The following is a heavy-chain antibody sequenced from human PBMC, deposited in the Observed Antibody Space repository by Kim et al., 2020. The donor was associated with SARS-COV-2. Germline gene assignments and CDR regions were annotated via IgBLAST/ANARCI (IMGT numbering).Heavy chain of an antibody. V-gene: IGHV3-9*01. Sequence: GGSLRLSCAASGFTFGDYVMHWVRQAPGKGLEWVSGISWNSGSIGYADSVKGRFTISRDNAKNSLYLQMNSLRAEDTALYYCAKGPSLYYYDSSGYYLFDYWGQGTLVTVSS. J-gene: IGHJ4*02. D-gene: IGHD3-22*01. CDR2: ISWNSGSI. CDR1: GFTFGDYV. CDR3: AKGPSLYYYDSSGYYLFDY.